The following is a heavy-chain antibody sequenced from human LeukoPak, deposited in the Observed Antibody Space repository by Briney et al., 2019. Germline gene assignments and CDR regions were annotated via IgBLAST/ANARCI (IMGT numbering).Heavy chain of an antibody. CDR2: ISAYNGNT. Sequence: ASVKVSCKASGYTFTSYGISWVRQAPGQGLEWMGWISAYNGNTNYAQKLQGRVTMTTDTSTSTAYMELRSLRSDDTAVYYCARGAPPHPYYDSSGSLDYWGQGTLVTVSS. J-gene: IGHJ4*02. CDR1: GYTFTSYG. V-gene: IGHV1-18*01. CDR3: ARGAPPHPYYDSSGSLDY. D-gene: IGHD3-22*01.